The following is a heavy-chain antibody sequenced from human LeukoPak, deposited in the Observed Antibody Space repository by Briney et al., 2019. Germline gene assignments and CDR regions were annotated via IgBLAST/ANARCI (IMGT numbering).Heavy chain of an antibody. CDR2: IWYDGSNK. D-gene: IGHD2-21*02. Sequence: GRSLRLSCAASGFTFSSYGMHWVRQAPGKGLEWVAVIWYDGSNKYYADSVKGRFTISRDNSKNTLYLQMNSLRAEDTAVYYCARGGGIAYCGGDCYLGLAFDIWGQGTMVTVSS. CDR3: ARGGGIAYCGGDCYLGLAFDI. V-gene: IGHV3-33*01. CDR1: GFTFSSYG. J-gene: IGHJ3*02.